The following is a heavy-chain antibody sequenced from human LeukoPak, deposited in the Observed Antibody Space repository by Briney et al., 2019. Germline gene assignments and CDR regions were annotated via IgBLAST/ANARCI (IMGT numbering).Heavy chain of an antibody. J-gene: IGHJ4*02. Sequence: SVKVSCKASGGTFSSYAISWVRQAPGRGLEWMGGIIPIFGTANYAQKFQGRVTITADESTSTAYMELSSLRSEDTAVYYCARVAAAGTATDYWGQGTLVTVSS. CDR1: GGTFSSYA. D-gene: IGHD6-13*01. CDR2: IIPIFGTA. V-gene: IGHV1-69*13. CDR3: ARVAAAGTATDY.